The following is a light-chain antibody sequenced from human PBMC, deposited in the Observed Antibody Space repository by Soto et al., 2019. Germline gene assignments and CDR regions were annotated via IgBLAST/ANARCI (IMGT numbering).Light chain of an antibody. CDR3: AAWDDRLSDLL. CDR2: SNY. V-gene: IGLV1-44*01. Sequence: QSALAQPPSASGTPGQRVTISCSGSNSNIGSNPVHWYQQFPGTAPKVLIYSNYQRPSGVPDRFSGSKSGTSASLAISGLQSEDEADYYGAAWDDRLSDLLFGGGTKVTVL. CDR1: NSNIGSNP. J-gene: IGLJ2*01.